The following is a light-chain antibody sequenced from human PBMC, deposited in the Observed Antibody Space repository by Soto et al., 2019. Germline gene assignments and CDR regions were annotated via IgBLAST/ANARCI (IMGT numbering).Light chain of an antibody. V-gene: IGLV2-11*01. CDR2: DVT. Sequence: QASLTPPRSASGSPGQSGAISCPGTSSDVGRYNYVSWYQQHPGQAPKLIIYDVTKRTSGVPDRFYGSKSGNTASMTISGLQAEDEVDYYCCSYAGGYIFVFGTGTKVTVL. CDR3: CSYAGGYIFV. CDR1: SSDVGRYNY. J-gene: IGLJ1*01.